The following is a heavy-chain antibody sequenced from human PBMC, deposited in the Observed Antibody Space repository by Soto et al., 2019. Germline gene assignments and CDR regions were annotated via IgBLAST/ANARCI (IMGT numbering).Heavy chain of an antibody. J-gene: IGHJ6*02. CDR3: ARMRPTGWHDYYFYGMDV. Sequence: QVQLQESGPGLVKPSETLSLTCSVSGGSLSDHYWTWIRQSPGKALQCIGCIYYRGNTYYNPSLKSRVTISVDTSKSQFPLRLSSVTAADTAVYYCARMRPTGWHDYYFYGMDVWGQGTTVTVSS. D-gene: IGHD6-19*01. V-gene: IGHV4-59*11. CDR2: IYYRGNT. CDR1: GGSLSDHY.